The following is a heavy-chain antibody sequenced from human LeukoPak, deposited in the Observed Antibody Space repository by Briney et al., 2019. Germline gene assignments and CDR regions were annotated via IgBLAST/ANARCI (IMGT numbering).Heavy chain of an antibody. J-gene: IGHJ5*02. CDR1: GFTLGTYW. V-gene: IGHV3-7*01. CDR2: IKQDGSEK. CDR3: AKSNYGDFGWFDP. D-gene: IGHD4-17*01. Sequence: GGSLRLSCAASGFTLGTYWMNCVREAPGEGVEGVANIKQDGSEKRSVDSVKGRFTISRDNATNSLFLQMNSRRAEDTAVFFCAKSNYGDFGWFDPWGQGTLVIVSS.